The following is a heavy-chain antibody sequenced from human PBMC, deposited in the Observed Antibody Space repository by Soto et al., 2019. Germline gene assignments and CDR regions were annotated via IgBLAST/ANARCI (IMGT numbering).Heavy chain of an antibody. Sequence: GASVKVSCKASGYTFTSYGISWVRQAPGQGLEWMGWISAYNGNTNYAQKLQGRVTMTTDTSTSTAYMELRSLRSDDTAVYYCARVLLILFGGIGMDVWGQGTTVTVSS. CDR2: ISAYNGNT. CDR3: ARVLLILFGGIGMDV. J-gene: IGHJ6*02. CDR1: GYTFTSYG. V-gene: IGHV1-18*01. D-gene: IGHD3-10*02.